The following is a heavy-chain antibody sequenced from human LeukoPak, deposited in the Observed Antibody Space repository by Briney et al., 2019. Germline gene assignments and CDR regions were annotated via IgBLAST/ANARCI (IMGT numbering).Heavy chain of an antibody. Sequence: PGGSLRLSCAASGFTFSTYSMNWVRQAPGKGLEWVSSISSTSGYISYTDSVKGRFTISRDNAKNSLYLQMNSLRAEDTAVYYCTRRYCTATNCYSFDYWGQGTPVTVSS. CDR2: ISSTSGYI. CDR1: GFTFSTYS. D-gene: IGHD2-15*01. J-gene: IGHJ4*02. V-gene: IGHV3-21*01. CDR3: TRRYCTATNCYSFDY.